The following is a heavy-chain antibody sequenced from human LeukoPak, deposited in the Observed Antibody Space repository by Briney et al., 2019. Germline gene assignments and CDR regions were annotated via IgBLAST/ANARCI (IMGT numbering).Heavy chain of an antibody. V-gene: IGHV1-18*01. CDR3: ARAPERLGWFDP. D-gene: IGHD1-1*01. Sequence: ASVKVPCKASGYTFTSYGITWVRQAPGQGLEWMGWISAYNGNTNYAQKFQGRVTMTTDRSTSTAYMELRSLRSDDTAVYYCARAPERLGWFDPWGQGTLVPVSS. CDR1: GYTFTSYG. CDR2: ISAYNGNT. J-gene: IGHJ5*02.